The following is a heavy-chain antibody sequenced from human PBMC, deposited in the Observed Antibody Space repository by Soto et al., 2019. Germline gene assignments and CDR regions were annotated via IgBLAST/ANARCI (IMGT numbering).Heavy chain of an antibody. V-gene: IGHV4-34*01. J-gene: IGHJ4*02. CDR1: SGSLSGYY. CDR2: ISPSGTT. D-gene: IGHD6-6*01. CDR3: ARAPKVSGSAQTRPDF. Sequence: PSETLSLTCSLYSGSLSGYYWSWIRQPPGKGLEWIGEISPSGTTNYSPSLKSRVSISVDTPKNQFSLNLTSLTAADTAVYYCARAPKVSGSAQTRPDFWGQGSLVTVSS.